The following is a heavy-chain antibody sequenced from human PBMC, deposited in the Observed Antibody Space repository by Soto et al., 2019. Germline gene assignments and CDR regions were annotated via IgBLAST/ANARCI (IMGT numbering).Heavy chain of an antibody. V-gene: IGHV5-51*01. CDR1: GNRFTIHW. D-gene: IGHD3-9*01. CDR3: ARRKRAGEYSDD. Sequence: GDSLKISCKCSGNRFTIHWIGLMRPMPGKGLEWMGIIYPGDSDTRYSPSFQGQVTISADKSISTAYLQWSSLKASDTAMYYCARRKRAGEYSDDWGQDTLVPFSS. J-gene: IGHJ1*01. CDR2: IYPGDSDT.